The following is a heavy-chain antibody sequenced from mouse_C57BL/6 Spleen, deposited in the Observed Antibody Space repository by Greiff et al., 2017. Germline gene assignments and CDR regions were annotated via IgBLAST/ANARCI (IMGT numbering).Heavy chain of an antibody. CDR3: ARGYCGSSSFGY. V-gene: IGHV1-47*01. D-gene: IGHD1-1*01. CDR1: GYTFTTYP. J-gene: IGHJ2*01. CDR2: FHPYNDDT. Sequence: VQLQQSGAELVKPGASVKMSCKASGYTFTTYPIEWMKQNHGKSLEWIGNFHPYNDDTKYNEKLKGKATLTVAKSSSTVYLELSRLTSDDSAVYCCARGYCGSSSFGYWGQGTTLTVAS.